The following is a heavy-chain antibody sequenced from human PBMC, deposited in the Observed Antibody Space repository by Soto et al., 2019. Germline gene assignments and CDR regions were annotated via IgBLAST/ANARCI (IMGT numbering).Heavy chain of an antibody. J-gene: IGHJ6*02. CDR3: ARAVVLTFTRFYDMDV. Sequence: QVQLVQSGAEVKTPGSSVKVSCKASGGTFSSFSLNWLRQAPGQGLEWLGRLIPMFGTTDYAQRFQGRVTFTADESTSTASMEVTNLTSEDTAVYYCARAVVLTFTRFYDMDVWGQGTTVTVSS. D-gene: IGHD3-9*01. V-gene: IGHV1-69*18. CDR2: LIPMFGTT. CDR1: GGTFSSFS.